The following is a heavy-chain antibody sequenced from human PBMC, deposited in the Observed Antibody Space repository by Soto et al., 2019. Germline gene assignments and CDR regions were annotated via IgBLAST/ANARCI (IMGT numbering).Heavy chain of an antibody. D-gene: IGHD3-3*02. J-gene: IGHJ4*02. CDR2: VSVPANST. CDR1: GFTFSDYA. V-gene: IGHV3-23*01. CDR3: AKNDRHFWTGLYS. Sequence: GGSLRLSCTVSGFTFSDYAMSWVRQTPKKGLEWVSTVSVPANSTYYADSVKGRFTTSRDNSKNTLYLQMNSLRADDTAVYYCAKNDRHFWTGLYSWGQGTLVTVSS.